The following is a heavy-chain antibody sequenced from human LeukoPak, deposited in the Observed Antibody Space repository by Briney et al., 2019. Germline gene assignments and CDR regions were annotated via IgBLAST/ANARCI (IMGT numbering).Heavy chain of an antibody. Sequence: SETLSLTCTVSGGSISSYYWIWIRQPPGKGLEWIGYIYYSGSTNYNPSLKSRVTISVDTSKNQFSLKLSSVTAADTAVYYCARTSGHIVPRLNWFDPWGQGTLVTVSS. CDR2: IYYSGST. V-gene: IGHV4-59*01. D-gene: IGHD2-8*01. CDR3: ARTSGHIVPRLNWFDP. J-gene: IGHJ5*02. CDR1: GGSISSYY.